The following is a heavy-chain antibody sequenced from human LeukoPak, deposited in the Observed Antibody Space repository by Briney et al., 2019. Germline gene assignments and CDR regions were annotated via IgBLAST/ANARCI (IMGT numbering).Heavy chain of an antibody. V-gene: IGHV3-7*01. CDR2: IKQDGSEK. CDR3: ARDFAYGDYVNFDY. D-gene: IGHD4-17*01. CDR1: AFTFSGAS. J-gene: IGHJ4*02. Sequence: GGSLRLSCAASAFTFSGASMSWVRQAPGKGLEWVANIKQDGSEKYYVDSVKGRFTISRDNAKNSLYLQMNSLRAEDTAVYYCARDFAYGDYVNFDYWGQGTLVTVSS.